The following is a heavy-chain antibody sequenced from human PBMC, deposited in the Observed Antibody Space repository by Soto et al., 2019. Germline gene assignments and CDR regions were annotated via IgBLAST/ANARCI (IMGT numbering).Heavy chain of an antibody. D-gene: IGHD2-2*01. CDR3: AREVWLLRLCSTTSCYVAA. V-gene: IGHV1-18*01. CDR2: ISGYNGDI. Sequence: QAPMVQSGAEVKKPGASVKVSCRTSGYTFTTYGVSWVRQAPGQGLEWMGWISGYNGDITYAERLQGRLTMTTDTSTSTAYMELRSLRPEDTAVYYCAREVWLLRLCSTTSCYVAAWGQGTLVTVSS. CDR1: GYTFTTYG. J-gene: IGHJ5*02.